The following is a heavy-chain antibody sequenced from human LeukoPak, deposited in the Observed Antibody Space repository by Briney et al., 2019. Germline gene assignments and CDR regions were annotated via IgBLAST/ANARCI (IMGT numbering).Heavy chain of an antibody. D-gene: IGHD6-13*01. CDR1: GFTFTNSA. CDR2: IWSDGSKT. J-gene: IGHJ5*02. Sequence: GGSLRLSCAASGFTFTNSAMHWVRQAPGKGLEWVAVIWSDGSKTYYADSVKGRFTISRDNSKNTLYLQMNSLRVEDTAVYYCARGVAAAGNPNYFDPWGQGTLVTVSS. V-gene: IGHV3-33*01. CDR3: ARGVAAAGNPNYFDP.